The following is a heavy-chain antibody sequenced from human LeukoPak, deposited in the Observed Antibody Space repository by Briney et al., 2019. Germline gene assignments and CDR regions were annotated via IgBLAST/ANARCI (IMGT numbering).Heavy chain of an antibody. V-gene: IGHV4-30-4*01. J-gene: IGHJ5*02. CDR3: ASSGMSGWFDP. CDR1: GGSISSGDYP. CDR2: IYYSGST. Sequence: PSETLSLTCTVSGGSISSGDYPWSWIRQPPGKGLEWIGYIYYSGSTYYNPSLKSRVTISVDTSKNQFSLKLSSVTAADTAVYYCASSGMSGWFDPWGQGTLVTVSS. D-gene: IGHD1-26*01.